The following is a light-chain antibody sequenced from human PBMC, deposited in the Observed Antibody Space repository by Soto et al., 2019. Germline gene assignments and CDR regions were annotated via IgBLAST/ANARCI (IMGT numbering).Light chain of an antibody. CDR2: VNSDGSH. CDR3: QTWGSDFSVV. V-gene: IGLV4-69*01. CDR1: SGHISYA. Sequence: QLVLTQSPSASASLGASVKLTCTLSSGHISYAIAWHQQQPEKGPRYLMKVNSDGSHNKGDGIPDRFSGFSSGAERYLTISSLQSEDEADYYFQTWGSDFSVVFGGGTKLTVL. J-gene: IGLJ2*01.